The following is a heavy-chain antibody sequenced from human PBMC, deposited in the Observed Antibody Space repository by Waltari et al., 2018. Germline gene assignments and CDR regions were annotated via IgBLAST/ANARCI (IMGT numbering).Heavy chain of an antibody. D-gene: IGHD4-17*01. J-gene: IGHJ4*02. CDR2: ISSSSSYI. CDR3: ARDLTVTTSAADY. Sequence: EVQLVAPVGGLGKPGGSLRLSCAPSGFTFSRYSMNWVGQAPGKGLEWVSSISSSSSYIYYADSVKGRFTISRDNAKNSLYLQMNSLRAEDTAVYYCARDLTVTTSAADYWGQGTLVTVSS. CDR1: GFTFSRYS. V-gene: IGHV3-21*01.